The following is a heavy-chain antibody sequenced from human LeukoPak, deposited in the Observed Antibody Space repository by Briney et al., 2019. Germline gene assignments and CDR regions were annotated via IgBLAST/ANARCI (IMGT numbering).Heavy chain of an antibody. V-gene: IGHV4-34*01. CDR2: INHSGST. Sequence: SETLSLTCAVYGGSFSGYYWSWIRQPPGKGLEWIGEINHSGSTNYNPSLKSRVTISVDTSKNQFSLKLSSVTAADTAVYYCARGLGGSYGAWYAFDFWGQGTMVTVSS. CDR3: ARGLGGSYGAWYAFDF. D-gene: IGHD5-18*01. CDR1: GGSFSGYY. J-gene: IGHJ3*01.